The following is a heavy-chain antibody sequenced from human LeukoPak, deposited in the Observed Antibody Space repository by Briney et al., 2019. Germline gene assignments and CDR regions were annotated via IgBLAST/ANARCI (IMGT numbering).Heavy chain of an antibody. CDR3: ARCVKDPYYDYVWGSYGAFDI. CDR1: GYTFTGYY. D-gene: IGHD3-16*01. V-gene: IGHV1-2*02. CDR2: INPNSGGT. J-gene: IGHJ3*02. Sequence: GASVKVSCKASGYTFTGYYMHWVRQAPVQGLEWMGWINPNSGGTNYAQKFQGRVTMTRDTSISTAYMELSRLRSDDTAVYYCARCVKDPYYDYVWGSYGAFDIWGQGTMVTVSS.